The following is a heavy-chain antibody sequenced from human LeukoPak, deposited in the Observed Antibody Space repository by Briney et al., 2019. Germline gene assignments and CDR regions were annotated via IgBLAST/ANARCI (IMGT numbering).Heavy chain of an antibody. CDR3: ARFIPAMGAFDI. CDR1: GGTFSSYA. Sequence: SVKVSCKASGGTFSSYAISWVRQAPAQGLEWMGRIIPILGIANYAQKFQGRVTITADKSTSTAYMELSSLRSEDTAVYYCARFIPAMGAFDIWGQGTMVTVSS. CDR2: IIPILGIA. J-gene: IGHJ3*02. D-gene: IGHD2-21*01. V-gene: IGHV1-69*04.